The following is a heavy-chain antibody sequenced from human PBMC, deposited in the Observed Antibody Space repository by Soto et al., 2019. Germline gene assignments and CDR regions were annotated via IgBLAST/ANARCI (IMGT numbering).Heavy chain of an antibody. J-gene: IGHJ2*01. CDR1: GFSLRNTRMG. CDR3: ARSLYVDYVHWYFDL. CDR2: IFSNDAK. V-gene: IGHV2-26*01. Sequence: QVTLKESGPVLVNPTETLTLTCTVSGFSLRNTRMGVSWIRQSPGKALEWLAHIFSNDAKSYSPSLKSRLALSRDTSKSQVVLTMTNVAPVDTATYYCARSLYVDYVHWYFDLWGRGTLVTVSS. D-gene: IGHD4-17*01.